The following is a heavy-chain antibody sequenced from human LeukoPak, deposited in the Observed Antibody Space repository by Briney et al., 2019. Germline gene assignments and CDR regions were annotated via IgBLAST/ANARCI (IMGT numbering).Heavy chain of an antibody. V-gene: IGHV4-39*01. Sequence: SETLSLTCTVSGGSISSSSYYWGWIRQPPGKGLEWIGSIYYSGSTYYNPSLKSRVTTSVDTSKNQFSLKLSFVTAADTAVYYCARQDYDYVWGTSTGAFDIWGQGTMVTVSS. CDR3: ARQDYDYVWGTSTGAFDI. J-gene: IGHJ3*02. CDR1: GGSISSSSYY. D-gene: IGHD3-16*01. CDR2: IYYSGST.